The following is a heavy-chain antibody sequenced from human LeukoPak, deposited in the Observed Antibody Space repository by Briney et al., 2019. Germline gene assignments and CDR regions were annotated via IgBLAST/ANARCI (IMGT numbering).Heavy chain of an antibody. CDR3: ARDSGEIPFDY. J-gene: IGHJ4*02. V-gene: IGHV1-69*13. Sequence: ASVKVSCKASGGTFSSYAISWVRQAPGQGLERMGGIIPIFGTANYAQKFQGRVTITADESTSTAYMELSSLRSGDTAVYYCARDSGEIPFDYWGQGTLVTVSS. CDR2: IIPIFGTA. CDR1: GGTFSSYA. D-gene: IGHD5-24*01.